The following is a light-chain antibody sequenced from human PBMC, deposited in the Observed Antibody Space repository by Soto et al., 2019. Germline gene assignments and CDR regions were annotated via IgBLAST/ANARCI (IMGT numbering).Light chain of an antibody. V-gene: IGKV3-11*01. CDR3: QQRSNWYT. J-gene: IGKJ2*01. CDR1: QSISSF. CDR2: DAS. Sequence: IGLTQSPATLSLSPGERATLSCRASQSISSFLTWYQHKPGQAPRLLIYDASKRATGIPARFSGSGSGTDFTLTISSLEPEDFGVYYCQQRSNWYTFGPGTKVDIK.